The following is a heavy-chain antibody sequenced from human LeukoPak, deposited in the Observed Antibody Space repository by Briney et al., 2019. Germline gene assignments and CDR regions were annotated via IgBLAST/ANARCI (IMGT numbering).Heavy chain of an antibody. Sequence: SETLSLTCTVSGGSISSYYWSRIRQPPGEGLEWIGYIHYSGSTNYNPSLKSRVTISVDTSKNQFSLKLSSVTAADTAVYYCAKEAGSSSGWFDPWGQGTLVTVSS. D-gene: IGHD3-10*01. CDR1: GGSISSYY. CDR2: IHYSGST. V-gene: IGHV4-59*12. J-gene: IGHJ5*02. CDR3: AKEAGSSSGWFDP.